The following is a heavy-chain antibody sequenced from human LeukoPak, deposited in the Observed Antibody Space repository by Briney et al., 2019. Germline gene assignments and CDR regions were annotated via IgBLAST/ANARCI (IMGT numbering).Heavy chain of an antibody. D-gene: IGHD3-3*01. CDR3: AGEPEDFGFFVGKFDS. CDR1: GFTFSSYS. J-gene: IGHJ4*02. V-gene: IGHV3-21*01. Sequence: GGSLRLSCAASGFTFSSYSMNWVRQAPGKGLEWVSSISSSSSYIYYADSVKGRFTISRDNAKNSLYLQMNSLRAEDTAVYYCAGEPEDFGFFVGKFDSWGRGTLVTVSS. CDR2: ISSSSSYI.